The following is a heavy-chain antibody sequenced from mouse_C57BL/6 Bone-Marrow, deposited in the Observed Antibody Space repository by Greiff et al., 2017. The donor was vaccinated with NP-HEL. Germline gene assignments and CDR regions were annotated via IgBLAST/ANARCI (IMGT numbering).Heavy chain of an antibody. Sequence: EVKLVESGGGLVQPGGSMKLSCAASGFTFSDAWMDWVRQSPEQGLEWVAEIRNKANNPATYYAESVKGRFTISRDDSKSSVYLHMNSLRAEDTGIYYCTRGGNYETMDYWGQGTSVTVSS. CDR3: TRGGNYETMDY. J-gene: IGHJ4*01. CDR2: IRNKANNPAT. D-gene: IGHD2-1*01. CDR1: GFTFSDAW. V-gene: IGHV6-6*01.